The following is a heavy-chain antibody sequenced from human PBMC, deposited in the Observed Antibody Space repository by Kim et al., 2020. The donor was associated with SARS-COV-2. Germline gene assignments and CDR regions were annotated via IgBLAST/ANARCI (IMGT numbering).Heavy chain of an antibody. CDR2: INPISGGT. Sequence: ASVKVSCKASGYTFTGYYIHWVRQAPGQGLEWMGWINPISGGTNYAQKSQGRVTMTSDTSITTANMELNRLTSDDTAVYFCARGDAGVSDYWGQGTLVTVSS. CDR1: GYTFTGYY. CDR3: ARGDAGVSDY. D-gene: IGHD2-8*01. J-gene: IGHJ4*02. V-gene: IGHV1-2*02.